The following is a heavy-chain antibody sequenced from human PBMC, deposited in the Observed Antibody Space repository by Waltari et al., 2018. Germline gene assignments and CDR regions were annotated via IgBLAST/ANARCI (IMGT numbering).Heavy chain of an antibody. D-gene: IGHD6-19*01. CDR2: IITKCGKQ. J-gene: IGHJ3*01. V-gene: IGHV1-69*13. Sequence: QVHLVQSGAEVKKPGSSVKVSCTASGYTFNNYAITWVRQAPGQGREWMGGIITKCGKQKDEKKFQGRLTIAADESTSTAYMELRSLTSEDTAVFYCATALGDSSSASRPFDFWGQGTMITVSS. CDR3: ATALGDSSSASRPFDF. CDR1: GYTFNNYA.